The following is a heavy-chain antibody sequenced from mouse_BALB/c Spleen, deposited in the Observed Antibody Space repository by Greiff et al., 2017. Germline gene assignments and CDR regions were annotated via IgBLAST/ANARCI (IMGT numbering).Heavy chain of an antibody. CDR1: SYTFTDYA. J-gene: IGHJ4*01. Sequence: QVQLQQSGPELVRPGVSVKISCKGSSYTFTDYAMHWVKQSHAKSLEWIGVISTYYGNTNYNQKFKGKATMTVDKSSSTAYMELARLTSEDSAVYYCARAPSTVVATDYAMDYWGQGTSVTVSS. CDR2: ISTYYGNT. CDR3: ARAPSTVVATDYAMDY. V-gene: IGHV1-67*01. D-gene: IGHD1-1*01.